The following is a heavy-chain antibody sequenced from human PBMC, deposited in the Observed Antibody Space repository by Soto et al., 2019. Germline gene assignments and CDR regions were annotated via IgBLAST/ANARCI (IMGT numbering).Heavy chain of an antibody. D-gene: IGHD2-21*02. CDR1: GYSFIDYY. CDR2: INPKDGAT. Sequence: QVQLVQSGAEVRRPGASVRVSCKASGYSFIDYYINWVRQAPGQGLEWMGWINPKDGATKSAQKFQDWVTMTSDTSHTTAYLDLRSDDTAVYYWARGRKVVATPARDDWFDPWGQGTLVTVSS. CDR3: ARGRKVVATPARDDWFDP. J-gene: IGHJ5*02. V-gene: IGHV1-2*04.